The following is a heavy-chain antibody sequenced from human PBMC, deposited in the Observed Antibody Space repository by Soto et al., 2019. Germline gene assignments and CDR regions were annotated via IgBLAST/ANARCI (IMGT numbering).Heavy chain of an antibody. CDR3: ARGVAGTYYYYYYGMDV. D-gene: IGHD6-19*01. V-gene: IGHV1-69*13. CDR1: GGTFSSYA. J-gene: IGHJ6*02. Sequence: SVKVSCKASGGTFSSYAISWVRQAPGQGLEWMGGIIPIFGTANYAQKFQGRVTITADESTSTAYMELSSLRSEGTAVYYCARGVAGTYYYYYYGMDVWGQGTTVTVSS. CDR2: IIPIFGTA.